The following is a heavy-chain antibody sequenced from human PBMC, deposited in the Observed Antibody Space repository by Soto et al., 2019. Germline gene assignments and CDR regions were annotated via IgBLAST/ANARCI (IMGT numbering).Heavy chain of an antibody. CDR1: GGSISSGGYY. CDR2: IYHSRST. CDR3: ARSPPAAPGRWFDP. Sequence: QLQLQESGSGLVKPYQTLSLTCAVSGGSISSGGYYSSWIRQPPGKGLAWIGYIYHSRSTYYNPSLKSRVTISVDRSKNQFSLKLSSVTAADTAVYYGARSPPAAPGRWFDPWGQGTLVTVSS. V-gene: IGHV4-30-2*01. D-gene: IGHD2-2*01. J-gene: IGHJ5*02.